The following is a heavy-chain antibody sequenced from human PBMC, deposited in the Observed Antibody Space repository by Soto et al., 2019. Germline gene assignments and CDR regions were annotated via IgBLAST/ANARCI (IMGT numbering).Heavy chain of an antibody. D-gene: IGHD3-3*01. CDR2: ISAYNGNT. CDR1: GYTFTSYG. V-gene: IGHV1-18*01. CDR3: ARRLSYDFWSGYSYGMDV. Sequence: RASVKVSCKASGYTFTSYGISWVRQAPGQGLEWMGWISAYNGNTNYAQKLQGRVTMTTDTSTSTAYMELRSLRSDDTAVYYCARRLSYDFWSGYSYGMDVWGQGTTVTVSS. J-gene: IGHJ6*02.